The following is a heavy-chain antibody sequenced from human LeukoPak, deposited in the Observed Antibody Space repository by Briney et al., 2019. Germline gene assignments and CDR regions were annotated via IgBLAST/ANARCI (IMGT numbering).Heavy chain of an antibody. V-gene: IGHV3-30*04. J-gene: IGHJ6*02. CDR3: ARDIVVVPAMRYYYYGMDV. CDR2: ISYDGSNK. Sequence: PGGSLRLSCAASGFTFSSYAMHWVRQAPGKGLEWVAVISYDGSNKYYADSVKGRFTISRDNSKNTLYLQMNSLRAKDTAVYYCARDIVVVPAMRYYYYGMDVWGQGTTVTVSS. CDR1: GFTFSSYA. D-gene: IGHD2-2*01.